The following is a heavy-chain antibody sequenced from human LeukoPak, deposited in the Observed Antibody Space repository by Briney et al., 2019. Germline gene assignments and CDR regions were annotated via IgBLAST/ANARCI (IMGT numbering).Heavy chain of an antibody. CDR2: ITYGGST. CDR3: ARTYYYFPGSSSGSYNFDY. V-gene: IGHV4-59*01. CDR1: GGSISSDF. D-gene: IGHD3-10*01. Sequence: SETLSLTCTVSGGSISSDFWSWIRQPPGKGLEWIGYITYGGSTNYNPSLRSRVTISINTSRNQFSLKLSSVTAADTAIYYCARTYYYFPGSSSGSYNFDYWGQGTPVTVSS. J-gene: IGHJ4*02.